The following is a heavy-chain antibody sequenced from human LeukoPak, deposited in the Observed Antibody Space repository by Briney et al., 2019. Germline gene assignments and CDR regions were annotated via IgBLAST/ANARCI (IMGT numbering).Heavy chain of an antibody. Sequence: SGGSLRLSCAASGFTFSSYSMNWVRQAPGKGLEWVSSISSSSSYIYYADSVKGRFTISRDNAKNSLYLQMNSLRAEDTAVYYCASTNAVVVPARGYFDYWGQGTLVTVSS. J-gene: IGHJ4*02. CDR1: GFTFSSYS. CDR2: ISSSSSYI. V-gene: IGHV3-21*01. CDR3: ASTNAVVVPARGYFDY. D-gene: IGHD2-2*01.